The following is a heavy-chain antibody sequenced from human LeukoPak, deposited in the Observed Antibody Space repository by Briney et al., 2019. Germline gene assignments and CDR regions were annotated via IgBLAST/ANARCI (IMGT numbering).Heavy chain of an antibody. J-gene: IGHJ4*02. D-gene: IGHD1-26*01. V-gene: IGHV3-7*01. CDR1: GFTFSSYW. CDR2: IKQDGSEK. CDR3: ARDKILGATHFDY. Sequence: QPGGSLRLSCAASGFTFSSYWMSWVRQAPGKGLEWVANIKQDGSEKYYVDSVKGRFTISRVNAKTSLYLQMNSLRAEDTAVYYCARDKILGATHFDYWGQGTLVTVSS.